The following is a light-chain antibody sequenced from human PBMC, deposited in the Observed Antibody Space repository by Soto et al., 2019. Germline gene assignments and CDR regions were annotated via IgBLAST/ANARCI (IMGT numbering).Light chain of an antibody. V-gene: IGLV2-14*01. CDR3: SSYTTSSSYV. CDR1: SSDVGGYHY. CDR2: EVS. Sequence: QSVLTQPASVSGSPGQSITISCTGSSSDVGGYHYVSWYQQYPGKAPKLVISEVSNRPSGVSHRFSGSKSGNTASLTISGLQAEDEADYYCSSYTTSSSYVFGTGTKVTVL. J-gene: IGLJ1*01.